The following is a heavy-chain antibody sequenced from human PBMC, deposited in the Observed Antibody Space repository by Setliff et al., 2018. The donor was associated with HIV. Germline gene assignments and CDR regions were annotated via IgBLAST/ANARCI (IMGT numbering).Heavy chain of an antibody. D-gene: IGHD3-22*01. V-gene: IGHV3-11*05. Sequence: GGSLRLSCAASGFSFSDYYMTWIRQAPGKGLEWVSHISSSSRYTNYADSVKGRFTISRDNAKNSLYPQMNSLRADDAAVYYCSRDRGKDYYDNSGYYPDAFDIWGQGTMVTVSS. J-gene: IGHJ3*02. CDR2: ISSSSRYT. CDR3: SRDRGKDYYDNSGYYPDAFDI. CDR1: GFSFSDYY.